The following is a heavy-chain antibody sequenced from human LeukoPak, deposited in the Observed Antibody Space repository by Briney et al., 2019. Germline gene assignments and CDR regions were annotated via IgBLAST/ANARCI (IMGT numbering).Heavy chain of an antibody. CDR1: GFTFSSYA. Sequence: PGGSLRLSCAASGFTFSSYAMNWVRQAPGKGLEWVSAISGSGSITHYADSVKGRFTISRDNSKNTLYLQMNSLRAEDTAVYYCAKGSSYYGSGSHFDYWGQGTLVTVSS. CDR2: ISGSGSIT. D-gene: IGHD3-10*01. V-gene: IGHV3-23*01. J-gene: IGHJ4*02. CDR3: AKGSSYYGSGSHFDY.